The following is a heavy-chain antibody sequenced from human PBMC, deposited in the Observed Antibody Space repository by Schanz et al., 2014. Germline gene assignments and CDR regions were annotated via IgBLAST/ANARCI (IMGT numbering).Heavy chain of an antibody. J-gene: IGHJ4*02. Sequence: QVQVVQSGAELKKPGASVKVSCKASGYTFSSHGIHWLRQAPGQSLEWMGWINTANGNAKYSANLQGRVTITRDTSASTAYMELSSLRSEDTAVYSCARGIGGYGANNYFDYWGRGTLVTVSS. CDR1: GYTFSSHG. V-gene: IGHV1-3*04. CDR2: INTANGNA. D-gene: IGHD5-12*01. CDR3: ARGIGGYGANNYFDY.